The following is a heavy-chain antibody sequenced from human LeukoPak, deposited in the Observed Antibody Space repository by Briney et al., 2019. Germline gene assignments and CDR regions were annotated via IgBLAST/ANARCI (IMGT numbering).Heavy chain of an antibody. J-gene: IGHJ4*02. CDR1: GVSIKNYY. CDR3: ARAGYSSSWYLDY. Sequence: PSETLSLTCTVSGVSIKNYYWSWIRQPPGKGLEWIANIYYAGSSNYNPSLKSRVSVSIDASKNHLSLKLTSVTAADTAVYYCARAGYSSSWYLDYWGQGTLVTVSS. D-gene: IGHD6-13*01. V-gene: IGHV4-59*08. CDR2: IYYAGSS.